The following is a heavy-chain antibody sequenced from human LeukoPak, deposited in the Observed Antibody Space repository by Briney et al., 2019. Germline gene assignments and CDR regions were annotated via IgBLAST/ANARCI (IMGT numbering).Heavy chain of an antibody. J-gene: IGHJ4*02. CDR3: TSGNSNFDY. CDR2: IHRNGGRT. CDR1: GFTSDDYG. D-gene: IGHD4-23*01. V-gene: IGHV3-20*01. Sequence: PGGSLRLSCAASGFTSDDYGMSWVRQVPGKGLEWVSGIHRNGGRTSYAASVKGRFTISRDNAKNSLYLQMNSLRVEDAGIYHCTSGNSNFDYWGQGTLVTVSS.